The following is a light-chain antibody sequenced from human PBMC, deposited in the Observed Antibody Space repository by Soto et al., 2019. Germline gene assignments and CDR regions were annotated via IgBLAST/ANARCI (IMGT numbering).Light chain of an antibody. V-gene: IGLV1-40*01. CDR1: SSNIGAPYG. J-gene: IGLJ2*01. CDR2: GNN. CDR3: QSYDSSLTAVV. Sequence: QSVLTQPPSVSGAPGRRVTISCTGSSSNIGAPYGVHWYQQLPGTAPKLLIYGNNNRPSGVPDRFSGSQSGTSSSLAITGLQADDEADYYCQSYDSSLTAVVFGGGTKLTVL.